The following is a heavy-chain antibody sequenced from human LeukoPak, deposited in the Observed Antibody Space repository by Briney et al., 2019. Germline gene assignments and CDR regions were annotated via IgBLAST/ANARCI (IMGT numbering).Heavy chain of an antibody. Sequence: SETLSLTCAVYGGSFSGYYWSWIRQPPGKGLEWIGYVYYSGSTNYNPSLKRRVTISVDTSKNQFSLKLSSVTAADTAVYYCARLYSSSWSFDYWGQGTLVTVSS. CDR2: VYYSGST. V-gene: IGHV4-59*08. CDR1: GGSFSGYY. J-gene: IGHJ4*02. D-gene: IGHD6-13*01. CDR3: ARLYSSSWSFDY.